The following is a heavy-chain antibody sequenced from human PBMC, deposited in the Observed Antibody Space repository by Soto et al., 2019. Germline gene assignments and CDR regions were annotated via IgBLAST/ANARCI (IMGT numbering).Heavy chain of an antibody. CDR2: IYHSGST. CDR1: GGSISSGGYS. Sequence: QLQLQESGSGLVKPSQTLSLTCAVSGGSISSGGYSWSWIRQPPGKGLEWIGYIYHSGSTYYNPSLKGRVTRSVDRSKNQFSLKLSSVTVADTAVYYCAAGGGLPRYYWGQGTLVTVSS. J-gene: IGHJ4*02. V-gene: IGHV4-30-2*01. CDR3: AAGGGLPRYY. D-gene: IGHD5-12*01.